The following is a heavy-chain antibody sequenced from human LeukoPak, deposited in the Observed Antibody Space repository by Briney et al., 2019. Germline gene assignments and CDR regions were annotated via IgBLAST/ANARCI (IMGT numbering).Heavy chain of an antibody. Sequence: GGSLRLSCAASGFTFSSYAMSWVRQAPGKGLEWVSAISGSGGSTYYADSVKGRFTISRDNSKNTLYLQMNSLRAEDTAVYYCALHHGSYYLGRWFDPWGQGTLVTVSS. CDR3: ALHHGSYYLGRWFDP. V-gene: IGHV3-23*01. CDR2: ISGSGGST. CDR1: GFTFSSYA. D-gene: IGHD1-26*01. J-gene: IGHJ5*02.